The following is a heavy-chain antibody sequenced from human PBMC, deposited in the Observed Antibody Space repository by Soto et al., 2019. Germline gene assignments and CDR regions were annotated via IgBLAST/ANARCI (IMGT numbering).Heavy chain of an antibody. CDR3: ARGLYHDFTVPWYGMDV. Sequence: ASVKVSCKASGYSFTNYGINWVRQAPGQGFEWMGWISNYNGNSKYAEDVQDRITMTTDPFTNITYMELRSLRSDDTAVYFCARGLYHDFTVPWYGMDVWGQGTTVTVSS. CDR2: ISNYNGNS. D-gene: IGHD3-3*01. V-gene: IGHV1-18*01. J-gene: IGHJ6*02. CDR1: GYSFTNYG.